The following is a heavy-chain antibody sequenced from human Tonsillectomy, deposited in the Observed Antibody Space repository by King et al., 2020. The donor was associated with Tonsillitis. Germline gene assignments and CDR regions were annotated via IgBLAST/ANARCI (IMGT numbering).Heavy chain of an antibody. Sequence: QLVQSGGGVVQPGRSLRLSCADSGFTFSSYAMHWVRQAPGKGLEWVAVISYDGSNKYYADSVKGRFTISRDNSKNTLYLQMNSQRAEDTAVYYFASRLARPYYYDILPGYYPRFDYWGQGTLVTVSS. CDR3: ASRLARPYYYDILPGYYPRFDY. J-gene: IGHJ4*02. CDR2: ISYDGSNK. V-gene: IGHV3-30-3*01. D-gene: IGHD3-9*01. CDR1: GFTFSSYA.